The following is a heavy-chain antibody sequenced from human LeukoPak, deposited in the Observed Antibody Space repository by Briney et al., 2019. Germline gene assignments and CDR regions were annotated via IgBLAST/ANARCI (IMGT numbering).Heavy chain of an antibody. V-gene: IGHV1-2*06. Sequence: ASVKDSFLASGYTYTGYYMHWVRQPPGQGLECMGRINPNSCGTNYAQKFQGRVTMTRDTSISTAYMELSRLRSDDTAVYYCARLSYGSGRVPPNYYYMDVWGKGTTVTVSS. D-gene: IGHD3-10*01. J-gene: IGHJ6*03. CDR3: ARLSYGSGRVPPNYYYMDV. CDR2: INPNSCGT. CDR1: GYTYTGYY.